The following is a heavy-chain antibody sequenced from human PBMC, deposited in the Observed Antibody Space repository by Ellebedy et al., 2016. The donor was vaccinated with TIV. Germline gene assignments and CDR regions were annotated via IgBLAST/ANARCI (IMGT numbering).Heavy chain of an antibody. CDR3: GRVRHGDFFDY. Sequence: GESLKISXAASGFSISDHYMDWVRQAPGKGLEWVGRIRNRPNGYTSDYAASVEGRFTISRDDSENSLYLQMNSLKAEDTAVYYCGRVRHGDFFDYWGQGTLVTVSS. CDR2: IRNRPNGYTS. CDR1: GFSISDHY. V-gene: IGHV3-72*01. J-gene: IGHJ4*02. D-gene: IGHD4-17*01.